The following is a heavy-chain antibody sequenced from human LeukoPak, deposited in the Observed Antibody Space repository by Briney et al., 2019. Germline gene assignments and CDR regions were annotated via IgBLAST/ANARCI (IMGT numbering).Heavy chain of an antibody. CDR3: ARGRITIFGVAAI. J-gene: IGHJ4*02. D-gene: IGHD3-3*01. Sequence: KPGGSLRLSCAASGFTFSSYSMNWVRQAPGKGLEWVSSISSSSSYIYHADSVKGRFTISRDNAKNSLYLQMNSLRAEDTAVYYCARGRITIFGVAAIWGQGTLVTVSS. CDR2: ISSSSSYI. CDR1: GFTFSSYS. V-gene: IGHV3-21*01.